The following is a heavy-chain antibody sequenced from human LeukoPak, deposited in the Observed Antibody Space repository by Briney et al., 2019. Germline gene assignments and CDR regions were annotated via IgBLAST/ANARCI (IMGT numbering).Heavy chain of an antibody. J-gene: IGHJ6*03. CDR2: ISNSGTSI. V-gene: IGHV3-48*03. D-gene: IGHD2-8*02. CDR3: ARDWVVPGGDYMDV. CDR1: GFTFSTYD. Sequence: GGSLRLSCAASGFTFSTYDMNWVRQAPGKGLEWVSFISNSGTSIQYADSVKGRFTISRDNAKNSLYLQMNSLRAEDTAVYYCARDWVVPGGDYMDVWGKGTTVTISS.